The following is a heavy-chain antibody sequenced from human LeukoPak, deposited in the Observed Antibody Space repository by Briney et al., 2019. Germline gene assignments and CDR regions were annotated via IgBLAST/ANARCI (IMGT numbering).Heavy chain of an antibody. J-gene: IGHJ2*01. CDR3: TRDPSPMGRHWYFDL. V-gene: IGHV1-2*02. CDR2: INPNRGGT. CDR1: GYTFTDYY. Sequence: ASVKVSCKASGYTFTDYYLHWVRQAPGQGLEWMGWINPNRGGTNYGQKFQGGVTMTRDTSINTAYMEVTSLRSDDTAVYYCTRDPSPMGRHWYFDLWGRGTLVTVSS. D-gene: IGHD1-1*01.